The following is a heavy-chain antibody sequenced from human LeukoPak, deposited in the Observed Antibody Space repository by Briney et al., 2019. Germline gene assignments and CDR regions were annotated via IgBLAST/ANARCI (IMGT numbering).Heavy chain of an antibody. CDR2: IRYDGSNT. J-gene: IGHJ4*02. Sequence: GGSLRLSCAASGFTFKTYGMHWVRQAPGNGLEWVAFIRYDGSNTYYADSVKGRFTISRDNSKHTLYLQMNSLRSEDTAVYYCARSAPGIQLPLGNYWGQGTLVTVSS. CDR1: GFTFKTYG. D-gene: IGHD5-18*01. CDR3: ARSAPGIQLPLGNY. V-gene: IGHV3-30*02.